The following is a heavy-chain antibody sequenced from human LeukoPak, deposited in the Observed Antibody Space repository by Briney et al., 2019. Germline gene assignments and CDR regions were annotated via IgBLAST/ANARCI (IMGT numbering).Heavy chain of an antibody. D-gene: IGHD3-22*01. CDR1: GFTFTTYD. CDR2: ISYDGNNK. J-gene: IGHJ4*02. CDR3: AKSDSSGYPVD. V-gene: IGHV3-30*18. Sequence: GGSLRLSCAASGFTFTTYDIHWVRQAPGKGLEWVALISYDGNNKYYGDSVKGQFTVSRVNSKNTLYLQMNGLRAEDTAVYYCAKSDSSGYPVDWGQGTLVTVSS.